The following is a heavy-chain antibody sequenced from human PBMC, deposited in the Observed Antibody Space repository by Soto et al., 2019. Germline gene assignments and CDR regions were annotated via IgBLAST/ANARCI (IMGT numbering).Heavy chain of an antibody. D-gene: IGHD2-2*01. V-gene: IGHV1-69*01. Sequence: QVQLVQSGAEVKKPGSSVKVSCKASGGTFSSYAISWVRQAPGQGLEWMGGIIPIPGTANYAQKFQGRVTITADESTSTAYMELSSLSSEDTAVYYCARSQGSSTSLAIYYYYYYGMDVWGQGTTVSVSS. J-gene: IGHJ6*02. CDR3: ARSQGSSTSLAIYYYYYYGMDV. CDR2: IIPIPGTA. CDR1: GGTFSSYA.